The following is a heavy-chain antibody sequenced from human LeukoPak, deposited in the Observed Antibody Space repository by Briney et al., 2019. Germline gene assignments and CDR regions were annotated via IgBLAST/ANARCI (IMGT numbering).Heavy chain of an antibody. CDR3: AKDIMRYYYDSSGFDY. CDR1: GFTFDDYA. D-gene: IGHD3-22*01. J-gene: IGHJ4*02. CDR2: ISWNSGSI. Sequence: GGSLRLSCAASGFTFDDYAMHWVRQAPGKGLEWVSGISWNSGSIGYADSVKGRFTISRDNAKNSLYLQMNSLRAEDMALYYCAKDIMRYYYDSSGFDYWGQGTLVTVSS. V-gene: IGHV3-9*03.